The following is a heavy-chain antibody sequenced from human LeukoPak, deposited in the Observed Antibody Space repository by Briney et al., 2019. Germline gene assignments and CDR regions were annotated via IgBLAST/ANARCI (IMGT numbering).Heavy chain of an antibody. CDR1: GFTLNNYE. Sequence: GGSLRLSCAASGFTLNNYEMNWVRQAPGKGLEWLSYFSRGGTAIYCADSVKGRFTISRDNAKNSLYLQMNSLRAEDTPVYYCARMDTVTTFFDLWGQGTLVTVSS. CDR3: ARMDTVTTFFDL. J-gene: IGHJ4*02. CDR2: FSRGGTAI. V-gene: IGHV3-48*03. D-gene: IGHD4-17*01.